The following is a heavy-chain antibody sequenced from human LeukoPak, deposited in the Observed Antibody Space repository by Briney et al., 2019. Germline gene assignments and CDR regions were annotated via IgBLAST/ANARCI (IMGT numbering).Heavy chain of an antibody. V-gene: IGHV5-51*01. J-gene: IGHJ4*02. CDR2: IYPGDSAS. D-gene: IGHD5-24*01. CDR3: ARHSRMATITDFDY. Sequence: GESLKFSCTGSAYTFTSYWIGWGRHMPGKGLEWRGIIYPGDSASRYSPSFPGQVSISSDKSISTAYLQWSSLKAADTAIYYCARHSRMATITDFDYWGQGTLVTVSS. CDR1: AYTFTSYW.